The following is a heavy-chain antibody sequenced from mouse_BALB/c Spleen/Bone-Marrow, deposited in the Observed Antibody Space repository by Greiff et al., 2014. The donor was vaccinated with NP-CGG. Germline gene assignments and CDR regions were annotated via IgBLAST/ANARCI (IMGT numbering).Heavy chain of an antibody. V-gene: IGHV3-1*02. D-gene: IGHD2-13*01. Sequence: VQLKESGPDLVKPSQSLSLTCTVTGYSITSGYSWLWIRQFSGNKLEWMGYIPYSGSTNYNPTFKSRISITRDTSKNQFFLQLNSVTTEDTATYYGARRGGLQYWYFDVWGAGTTVTVSA. J-gene: IGHJ1*01. CDR3: ARRGGLQYWYFDV. CDR1: GYSITSGYS. CDR2: IPYSGST.